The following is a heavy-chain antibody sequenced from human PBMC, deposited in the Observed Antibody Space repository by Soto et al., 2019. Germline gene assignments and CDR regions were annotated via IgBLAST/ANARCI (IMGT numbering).Heavy chain of an antibody. CDR3: AKLRLAGTDLLYYFDY. V-gene: IGHV1-8*01. D-gene: IGHD6-19*01. J-gene: IGHJ4*02. Sequence: ASVKVSCKASGYTFTSYDINWVRQATGQGLEWMGWMNPNSGNTGYAQKFQGRVTMTRDTSISTAYMELSSLRSEDTAVYYCAKLRLAGTDLLYYFDYWGQGTLVTVSS. CDR1: GYTFTSYD. CDR2: MNPNSGNT.